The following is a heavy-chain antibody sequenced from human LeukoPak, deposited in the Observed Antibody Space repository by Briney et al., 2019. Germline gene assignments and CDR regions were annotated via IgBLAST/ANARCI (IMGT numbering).Heavy chain of an antibody. Sequence: GSLRLSCAASGFSFSSYWMTWIRQPPGKGLEWIGEINHSGSTNYNPSLKSRVTISVDTSKNQFSLKLSSVTAADTAVYYCARGPDSSSWYNYYYYMDVWGKGTTVTISS. CDR2: INHSGST. CDR1: GFSFSSYW. J-gene: IGHJ6*03. D-gene: IGHD6-13*01. V-gene: IGHV4-34*01. CDR3: ARGPDSSSWYNYYYYMDV.